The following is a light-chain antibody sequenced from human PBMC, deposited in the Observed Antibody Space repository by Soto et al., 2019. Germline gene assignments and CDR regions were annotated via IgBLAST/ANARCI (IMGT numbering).Light chain of an antibody. Sequence: QSALTQPASVSGSPGQSITISCTGTSSDVGSYNLVSWYPQYPGKAPKLMIYEVSQRPSGVSNRFSGSKSGNTASLTISGLQTEDEADYYCCSYAGSSTLVFGGGTKLTVL. CDR2: EVS. V-gene: IGLV2-23*02. CDR1: SSDVGSYNL. CDR3: CSYAGSSTLV. J-gene: IGLJ2*01.